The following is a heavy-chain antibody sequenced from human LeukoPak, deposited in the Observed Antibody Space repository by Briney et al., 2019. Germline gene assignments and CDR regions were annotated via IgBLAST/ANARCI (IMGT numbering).Heavy chain of an antibody. V-gene: IGHV3-7*05. CDR3: ARDPSAFDI. J-gene: IGHJ3*02. CDR1: GFTFSDYW. Sequence: GGSLRLSCAASGFTFSDYWMSWVRQAPGKGLEWVANIKQDGSEKYYVDSVKGRCTISRGNAKNSLHLQMNSLRAEDTAVYYCARDPSAFDIWGQGTMVTVSS. CDR2: IKQDGSEK.